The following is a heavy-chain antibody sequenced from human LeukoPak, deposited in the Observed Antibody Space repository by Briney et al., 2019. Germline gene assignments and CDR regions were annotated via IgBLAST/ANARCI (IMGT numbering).Heavy chain of an antibody. CDR1: GFTFSSYG. J-gene: IGHJ4*02. D-gene: IGHD3-22*01. Sequence: QPGRSLRLSCAAPGFTFSSYGMHWVRQAPGKGLEWVAVISYDGSNKYYADSVKGRFTISRDNSKNTLYLQMNSLRAEDTAVYYCAKDLLSSGYYYGDFDYWGQGTLVTVSS. CDR2: ISYDGSNK. CDR3: AKDLLSSGYYYGDFDY. V-gene: IGHV3-30*18.